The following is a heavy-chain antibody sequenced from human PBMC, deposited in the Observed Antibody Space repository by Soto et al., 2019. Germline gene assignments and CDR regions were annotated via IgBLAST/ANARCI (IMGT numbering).Heavy chain of an antibody. CDR1: GFTLSSAW. CDR2: IKEDGSER. Sequence: GSLRLSCAASGFTLSSAWMTWVRQAPGKGLEWVANIKEDGSERYYVHSVEGRFTVSRDNAKNSLYLQMDSLRAEDTAIYYCVRSYDFWGQGTQVTVSS. J-gene: IGHJ4*02. V-gene: IGHV3-7*05. CDR3: VRSYDF.